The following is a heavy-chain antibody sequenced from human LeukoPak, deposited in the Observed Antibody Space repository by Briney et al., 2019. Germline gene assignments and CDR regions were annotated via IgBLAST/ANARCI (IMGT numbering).Heavy chain of an antibody. CDR1: GFNFNAYA. V-gene: IGHV3-48*02. CDR2: ISSGSSTI. Sequence: GGSLRLSCAGSGFNFNAYAMNWVRQAPGKGLEWIPYISSGSSTIYYSDSVRGRFSISRDNAENTVYLEMNSPGDEDTAVYYCARVGGWQLPKFGYWGRGTLVTVSS. J-gene: IGHJ4*02. CDR3: ARVGGWQLPKFGY. D-gene: IGHD2-15*01.